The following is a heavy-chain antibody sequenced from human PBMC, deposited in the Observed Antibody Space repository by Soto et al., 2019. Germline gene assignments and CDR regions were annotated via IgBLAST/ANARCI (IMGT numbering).Heavy chain of an antibody. D-gene: IGHD1-26*01. Sequence: SETLSLTCTVSGGSISSGGYYWSWIRQHPGKGLEWIGYIYYSGSTYYNPSLKSRVTISVDTSKNQFSLKLSSVTAADTAVYYCVRGPPSRYSLVDYWGQGTLVPVSS. CDR2: IYYSGST. V-gene: IGHV4-31*03. CDR1: GGSISSGGYY. CDR3: VRGPPSRYSLVDY. J-gene: IGHJ4*02.